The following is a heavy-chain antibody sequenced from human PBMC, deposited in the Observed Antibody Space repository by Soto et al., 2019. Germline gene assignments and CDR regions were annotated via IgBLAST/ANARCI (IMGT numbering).Heavy chain of an antibody. CDR3: ARDKYYYGSGKDGMDV. Sequence: SETLSLTCTVSGGSISSGGYYWGWIHQHPGKGLEWIGYIYYSGSTYYNPSLKRRVTISVDTSKNQFSLKLSSVTAADTAVYYCARDKYYYGSGKDGMDVWGQGTTVTVSS. V-gene: IGHV4-31*03. CDR1: GGSISSGGYY. D-gene: IGHD3-10*01. J-gene: IGHJ6*02. CDR2: IYYSGST.